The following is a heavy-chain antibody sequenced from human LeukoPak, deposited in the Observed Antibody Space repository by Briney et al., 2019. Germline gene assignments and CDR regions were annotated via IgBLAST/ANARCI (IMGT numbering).Heavy chain of an antibody. V-gene: IGHV3-7*01. CDR1: GFSFSDYW. CDR2: VKPDGSEK. CDR3: ANLWEMGY. Sequence: GGSLRLSCAASGFSFSDYWMSWVRQAPGKGLEWVANVKPDGSEKYCVDSVKGRFTISRDNARNSLYLQMDSLRAEDTAVYYCANLWEMGYWGQGTLVTVSS. J-gene: IGHJ4*02. D-gene: IGHD5-24*01.